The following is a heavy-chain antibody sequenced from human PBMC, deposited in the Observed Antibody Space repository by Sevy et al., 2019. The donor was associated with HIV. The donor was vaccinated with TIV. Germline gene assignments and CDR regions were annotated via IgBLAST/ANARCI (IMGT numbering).Heavy chain of an antibody. CDR1: GFIFGDYG. CDR3: TRWSGSQSIFDY. V-gene: IGHV3-49*04. D-gene: IGHD1-26*01. Sequence: GESLRLSCTASGFIFGDYGMSWVRQAPGKGLEWIAFFKSKIHGGTTENAASVKGRFTISRDDSKNIVCLQMSNLKTEDTAVYYCTRWSGSQSIFDYWGQGTLVTVSS. J-gene: IGHJ4*02. CDR2: FKSKIHGGTT.